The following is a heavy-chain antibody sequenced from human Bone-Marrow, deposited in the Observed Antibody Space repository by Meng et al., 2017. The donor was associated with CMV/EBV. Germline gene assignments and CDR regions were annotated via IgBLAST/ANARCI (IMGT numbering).Heavy chain of an antibody. CDR3: AREPPAYYYGMDV. Sequence: ASVMVSCKASGYTFTSYYMPWVRQAPGQGLEWMGIINPSGGSTSYAQKFQGRVTMTRDTSTSTVYMELSSLRSEDTAVYYCAREPPAYYYGMDVRGQGTTVTVSS. CDR1: GYTFTSYY. J-gene: IGHJ6*02. CDR2: INPSGGST. V-gene: IGHV1-46*01.